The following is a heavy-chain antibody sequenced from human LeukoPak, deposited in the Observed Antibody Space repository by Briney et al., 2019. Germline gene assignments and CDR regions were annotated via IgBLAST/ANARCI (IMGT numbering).Heavy chain of an antibody. V-gene: IGHV3-30-3*01. J-gene: IGHJ5*02. CDR1: GFTFSSYA. CDR3: VRGAGQKVFDP. Sequence: PGGSLRLSCAASGFTFSSYAMHWVRQAPGKGLEWVAVISYDGSNKYYADSVKGRFTISRDNSKNTLYLQMNSLRAEDTAVYYCVRGAGQKVFDPWGQGTLVTVSS. D-gene: IGHD6-19*01. CDR2: ISYDGSNK.